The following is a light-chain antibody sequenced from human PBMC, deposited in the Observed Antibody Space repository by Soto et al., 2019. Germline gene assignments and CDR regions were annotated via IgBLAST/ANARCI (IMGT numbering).Light chain of an antibody. CDR2: GAN. CDR3: LQHYSYPWT. V-gene: IGKV1-17*03. CDR1: QGVHNF. J-gene: IGKJ1*01. Sequence: DIQMTQSPSAMSASVGDRVTITCRASQGVHNFLVWFQQKPGKVPKRLIFGANTLQSGVPFRFSGSGSGTEFTLTITSLLPEDFATYYFLQHYSYPWTFGQGTKVDIK.